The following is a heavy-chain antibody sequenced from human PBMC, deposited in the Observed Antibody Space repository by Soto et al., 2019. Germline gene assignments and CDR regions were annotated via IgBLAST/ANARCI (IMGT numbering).Heavy chain of an antibody. J-gene: IGHJ4*02. CDR1: GFAISRGYY. D-gene: IGHD1-1*01. CDR3: AREKVGTTFFDN. V-gene: IGHV4-38-2*02. Sequence: ETLSLTCSVAGFAISRGYYWSWVRQPPGKGLEWIGSIYPSVSSYHNPSLETRVRLSIDTSKNQFTLNLTSVTAADTALYYCAREKVGTTFFDNWGQGIQVTVSS. CDR2: IYPSVSS.